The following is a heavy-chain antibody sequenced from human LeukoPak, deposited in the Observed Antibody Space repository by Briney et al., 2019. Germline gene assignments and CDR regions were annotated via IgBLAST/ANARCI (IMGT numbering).Heavy chain of an antibody. CDR2: IYYSGST. V-gene: IGHV4-59*08. CDR1: GGSISSYY. J-gene: IGHJ5*02. CDR3: ARQGVRYKYRSGWLTYNWFDP. Sequence: SETLSLTCTVSGGSISSYYWSWIRQPPGKGLEWIGYIYYSGSTNYNPSLKSRVTISVDTSKNQFSLHLSSVTPDDTAVYYCARQGVRYKYRSGWLTYNWFDPWGQGTLVNVSS. D-gene: IGHD6-19*01.